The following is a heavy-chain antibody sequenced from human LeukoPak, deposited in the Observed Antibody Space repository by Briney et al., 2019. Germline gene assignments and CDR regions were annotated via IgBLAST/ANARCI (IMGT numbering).Heavy chain of an antibody. CDR3: ARLLYNWNDEGYFDY. CDR1: GGSISSYY. Sequence: SETLSLTCTVSGGSISSYYWSWIRQPPGKGLEWIGYIYYSGSTNYNPSLKSRVTILVDTSKNQFSLKLSSVTAADTAVYYCARLLYNWNDEGYFDYWGQGTLVTVSS. V-gene: IGHV4-59*08. D-gene: IGHD1-20*01. J-gene: IGHJ4*02. CDR2: IYYSGST.